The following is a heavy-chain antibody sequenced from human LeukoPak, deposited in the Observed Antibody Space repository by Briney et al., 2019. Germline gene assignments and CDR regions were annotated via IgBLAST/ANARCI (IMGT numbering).Heavy chain of an antibody. CDR3: ARSGLTGMRQYARKNDYYHGMEV. D-gene: IGHD1-1*01. Sequence: SETLSLTCSVDGVSLRGYTWNWIRQSPGKGLEWIGEINYSGSVTYSNPSLQSRVTISVDTSKNRFSLKLSSVTVADTAIYYCARSGLTGMRQYARKNDYYHGMEVWGQGATVIVSS. CDR2: INYSGSVT. J-gene: IGHJ6*02. CDR1: GVSLRGYT. V-gene: IGHV4-34*01.